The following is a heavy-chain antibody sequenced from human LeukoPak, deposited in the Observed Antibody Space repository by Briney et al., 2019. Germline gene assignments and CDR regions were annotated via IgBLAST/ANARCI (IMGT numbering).Heavy chain of an antibody. CDR3: ARGVEMIDY. Sequence: SETLSLTCTVSGSSISSYYWSWIRQPPGKGLEWIGYIYYSGNTNYNPSLKSRVTISVDTSKNQFSLKLSSVTAADTAVYYCARGVEMIDYWGQGTLVTVSS. CDR1: GSSISSYY. CDR2: IYYSGNT. D-gene: IGHD5-24*01. J-gene: IGHJ4*02. V-gene: IGHV4-59*01.